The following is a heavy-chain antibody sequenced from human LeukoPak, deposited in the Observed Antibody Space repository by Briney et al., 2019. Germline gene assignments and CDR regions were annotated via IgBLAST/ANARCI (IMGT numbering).Heavy chain of an antibody. CDR1: GFTFSSYA. V-gene: IGHV3-30-3*01. Sequence: PGRSLRLSCAASGFTFSSYAMHWVRQAPGKGLEWVAVISYDGSNKYYADSVKGRFTISRDNSKNTLYLQMNSLRAEDTAVYYCARDRWAKSFTLNWFDPWGQGTLVTVSS. J-gene: IGHJ5*02. D-gene: IGHD2/OR15-2a*01. CDR3: ARDRWAKSFTLNWFDP. CDR2: ISYDGSNK.